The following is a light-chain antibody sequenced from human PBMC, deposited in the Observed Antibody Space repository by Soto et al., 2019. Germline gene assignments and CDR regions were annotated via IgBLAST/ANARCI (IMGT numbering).Light chain of an antibody. CDR2: KAT. Sequence: IHLTQSPSTLSASVGDRVTITCRASQSVQTLLAWFQQKPGKAPKLLIYKATTLETGVPSRFSGSGSETEFTLTISDLQPDDLGTYYCQQYNNYFTFGQGAKVDIK. V-gene: IGKV1-5*03. J-gene: IGKJ1*01. CDR3: QQYNNYFT. CDR1: QSVQTL.